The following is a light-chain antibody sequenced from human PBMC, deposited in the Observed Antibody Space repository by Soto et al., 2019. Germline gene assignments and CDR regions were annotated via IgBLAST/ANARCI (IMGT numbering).Light chain of an antibody. V-gene: IGKV3-20*01. CDR2: SAS. CDR1: ETVDTSS. J-gene: IGKJ4*01. CDR3: HQYGSSPLT. Sequence: EIVLTQSPGTLSLSPGETATLSCRASETVDTSSLGWYQQKPGRAPSLLIYSASRRATGIPDRFDSSGSATDFTLTISRLEPEDFAVYYCHQYGSSPLTFGGGTKVEI.